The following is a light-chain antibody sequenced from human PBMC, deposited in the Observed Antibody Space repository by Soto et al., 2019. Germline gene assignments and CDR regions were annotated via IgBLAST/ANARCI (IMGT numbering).Light chain of an antibody. V-gene: IGLV1-40*01. CDR3: QSSDRSLRTYV. J-gene: IGLJ1*01. CDR1: SSNIGAGCD. Sequence: QSVLTQPPSVSGAPGQRVTIYCSGSSSNIGAGCDVNWYRQLPGTAPNLLIYGNSDRPSGVPDRFSGSKSGTSASLAITGLQAEDEADYFCQSSDRSLRTYVFGTGTKVTVL. CDR2: GNS.